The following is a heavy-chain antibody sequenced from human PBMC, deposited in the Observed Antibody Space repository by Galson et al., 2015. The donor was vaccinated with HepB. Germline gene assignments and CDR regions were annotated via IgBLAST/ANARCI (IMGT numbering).Heavy chain of an antibody. CDR2: ISVSGGAT. V-gene: IGHV3-23*01. D-gene: IGHD4-17*01. Sequence: SLRLSCAAYGFSFSTYAMSWVRQAPGKGPEWVSLISVSGGATYYADSVKGRFTISRDNSKNTLYLQMNSLRPEDTAVYFCAKDHDCGDWGQGALVTVSS. CDR1: GFSFSTYA. CDR3: AKDHDCGD. J-gene: IGHJ4*02.